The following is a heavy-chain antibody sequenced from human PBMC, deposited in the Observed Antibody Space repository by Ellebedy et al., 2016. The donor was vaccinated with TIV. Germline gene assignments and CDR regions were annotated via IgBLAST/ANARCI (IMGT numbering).Heavy chain of an antibody. J-gene: IGHJ3*02. CDR2: INSDGSST. CDR3: ARDPQDVSDAFDI. V-gene: IGHV3-74*01. CDR1: GFTFSSYW. Sequence: GGSLRLXXAASGFTFSSYWMHWVRQAPGKGLVWVSRINSDGSSTSYADSVKGRFTISRDNAKNTLYLQMNSLRAEDTAVYYCARDPQDVSDAFDIWGQGTMVTVSS.